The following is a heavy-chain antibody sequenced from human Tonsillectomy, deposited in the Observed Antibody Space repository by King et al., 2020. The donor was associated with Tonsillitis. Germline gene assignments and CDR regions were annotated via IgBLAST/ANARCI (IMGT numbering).Heavy chain of an antibody. Sequence: VQLVESGGGVVQPGRSLRLSCAASGFTFRSYAMHWVRQAPGKGLEWVAVISYDGSNKYYADSVKGRFTISRDNSKNTLYLQMNSLRAEDTAVYYCASFGREVLDYWGQGTLVTVSS. CDR3: ASFGREVLDY. CDR1: GFTFRSYA. J-gene: IGHJ4*02. V-gene: IGHV3-30*01. D-gene: IGHD3-3*01. CDR2: ISYDGSNK.